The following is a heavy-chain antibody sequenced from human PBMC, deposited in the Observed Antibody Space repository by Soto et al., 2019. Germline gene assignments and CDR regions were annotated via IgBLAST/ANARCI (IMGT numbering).Heavy chain of an antibody. CDR1: PDSITSSGYY. J-gene: IGHJ6*02. CDR3: VRHEVAVSGAYNMDV. CDR2: IYYNGTT. Sequence: QLQLQDSGPGLVKPSETLSLICTVSPDSITSSGYYWGWIRQPPGKGLEWIGSIYYNGTTYYNPSLKSRVFISVDTSKDQFSLRLKSVTVADTATFYCVRHEVAVSGAYNMDVWGRGTTVTVS. V-gene: IGHV4-39*01. D-gene: IGHD3-22*01.